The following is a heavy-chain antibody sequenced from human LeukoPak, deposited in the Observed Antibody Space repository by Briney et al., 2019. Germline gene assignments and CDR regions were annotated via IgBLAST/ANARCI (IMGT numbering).Heavy chain of an antibody. CDR2: INHSGST. Sequence: SETLSLTCAVYGGSFSGYYWSWIRQPPGKGLEWIGEINHSGSTNYNPSPKSRVTISVDTSKNQFSLKLSSVTAADTAVYYCARGPYYDILTGYYSYNWFDPWGQGTLVTVSS. CDR1: GGSFSGYY. D-gene: IGHD3-9*01. J-gene: IGHJ5*02. V-gene: IGHV4-34*01. CDR3: ARGPYYDILTGYYSYNWFDP.